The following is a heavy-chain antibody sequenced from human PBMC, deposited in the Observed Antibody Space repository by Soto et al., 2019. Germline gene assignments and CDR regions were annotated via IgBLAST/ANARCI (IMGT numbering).Heavy chain of an antibody. CDR2: IYYSGST. J-gene: IGHJ4*02. D-gene: IGHD2-15*01. Sequence: QLQLQESGPGLVKPSETLSLTCTVSGGSISSSSYYWGWIRQPPGKGLEWIGSIYYSGSTYYNPSLKSRVTISVDTSKNQFSLKLSSVTAADTAVYYCARHYGAGIVVVVAATGFDYWGQGTLVTVSS. CDR1: GGSISSSSYY. V-gene: IGHV4-39*01. CDR3: ARHYGAGIVVVVAATGFDY.